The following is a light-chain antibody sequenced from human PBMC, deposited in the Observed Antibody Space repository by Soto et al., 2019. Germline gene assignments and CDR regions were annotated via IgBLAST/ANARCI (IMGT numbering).Light chain of an antibody. Sequence: QSALTQPRSGSGSPGQSVTISCTGTSTDVGGYNYVSWYQQHPGKVPKLMLYDVSKRPSGVPDRFSGSKSGNTASLTISGLQAEDAADYYCCSYAGRDTLYVFGSGTKVTV. CDR2: DVS. J-gene: IGLJ1*01. CDR1: STDVGGYNY. V-gene: IGLV2-11*01. CDR3: CSYAGRDTLYV.